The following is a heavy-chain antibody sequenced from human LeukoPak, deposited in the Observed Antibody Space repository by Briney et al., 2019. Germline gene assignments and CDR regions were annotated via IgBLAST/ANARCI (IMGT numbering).Heavy chain of an antibody. J-gene: IGHJ4*02. CDR3: AKFALRYCSGGSCHPFDY. V-gene: IGHV3-23*01. CDR2: ISGSGGST. CDR1: GFTFSSYG. Sequence: GSLRLSCAASGFTFSSYGMSWVRQAPGKGLEWVSAISGSGGSTYYADSVKGRFIISRDNSKNTLYLQMNSLRAEDTAVYYCAKFALRYCSGGSCHPFDYWGQGTLVTVSS. D-gene: IGHD2-15*01.